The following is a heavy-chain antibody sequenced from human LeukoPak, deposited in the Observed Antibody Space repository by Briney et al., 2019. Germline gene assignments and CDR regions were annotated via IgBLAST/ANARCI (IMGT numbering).Heavy chain of an antibody. CDR1: GFTFSSYA. CDR3: AKHLLDSSGYYFFIYFDY. J-gene: IGHJ4*02. Sequence: PGGSLRLSCAASGFTFSSYAMSWARQAPGKGLEWVSAISGSGGSTYYADSVKGRFTISRDNSKNTLYLQMNSLRAEDTAVYYCAKHLLDSSGYYFFIYFDYWGQGTLVTVSS. D-gene: IGHD3-22*01. V-gene: IGHV3-23*01. CDR2: ISGSGGST.